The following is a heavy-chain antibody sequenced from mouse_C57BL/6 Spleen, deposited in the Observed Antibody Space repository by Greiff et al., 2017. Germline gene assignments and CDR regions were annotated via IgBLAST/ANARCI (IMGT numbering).Heavy chain of an antibody. CDR2: IHPNSGST. V-gene: IGHV1-64*01. CDR3: ARPSYDYTAWFAY. Sequence: QVQLQQPGAELVKPGASVKLSCKASGYTFTSYWMHWVKQRPGQGLEWIGMIHPNSGSTNYNEKFKSKATLTVDKSSSTAYMQLSSLPSEDSAVYYCARPSYDYTAWFAYWGQGTLVTVSA. CDR1: GYTFTSYW. D-gene: IGHD2-4*01. J-gene: IGHJ3*01.